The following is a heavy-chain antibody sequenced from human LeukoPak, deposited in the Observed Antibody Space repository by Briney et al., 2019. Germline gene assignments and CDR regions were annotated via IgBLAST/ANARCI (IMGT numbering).Heavy chain of an antibody. J-gene: IGHJ4*02. V-gene: IGHV4-59*11. CDR1: GGSISSHY. D-gene: IGHD3-10*01. CDR3: ARGYYGSGSYSSFDY. Sequence: SETLSLTCTASGGSISSHYWSWIRQPPGKGLEWIGYIYYSGSTNYNPSLKSRVTISVDTSKNQFSLKLSSVTAADTAVYYCARGYYGSGSYSSFDYWGQGTLVTVSS. CDR2: IYYSGST.